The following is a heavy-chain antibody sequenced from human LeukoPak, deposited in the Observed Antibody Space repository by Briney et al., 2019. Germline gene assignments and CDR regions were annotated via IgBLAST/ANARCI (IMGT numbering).Heavy chain of an antibody. CDR1: GGTFSSYA. CDR2: IIPILGIA. V-gene: IGHV1-69*04. Sequence: ASVKVSCKASGGTFSSYAISWVRQAPGQGLEWMGRIIPILGIANYAQKFRSRVTITADKSTSTAYMELSSLRSEDTAVYYCARTPHSYGSGSYPLYWGQGTLVTVSS. J-gene: IGHJ4*02. CDR3: ARTPHSYGSGSYPLY. D-gene: IGHD3-10*01.